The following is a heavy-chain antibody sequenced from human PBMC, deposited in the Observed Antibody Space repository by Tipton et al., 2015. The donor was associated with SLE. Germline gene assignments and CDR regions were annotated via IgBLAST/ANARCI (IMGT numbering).Heavy chain of an antibody. Sequence: TLSLTCTVSGGSISSHYWSWIRLPPGKGLEWIGYIYYSGSTNYNPSLKSRVTISVDTTKNQFSLKLSSVTAADTAVYYCARGTAMGHWGQGTLVTVSS. D-gene: IGHD5-18*01. J-gene: IGHJ4*02. CDR2: IYYSGST. CDR1: GGSISSHY. CDR3: ARGTAMGH. V-gene: IGHV4-59*08.